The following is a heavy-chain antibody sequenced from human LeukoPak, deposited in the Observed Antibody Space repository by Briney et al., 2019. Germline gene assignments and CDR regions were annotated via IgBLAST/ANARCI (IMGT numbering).Heavy chain of an antibody. CDR3: ARLRTFDY. CDR2: IKQDGSEK. V-gene: IGHV3-7*03. J-gene: IGHJ4*02. Sequence: GGSLRLSCAASGFTFSNYWMSWVCQAPGKGLEWVANIKQDGSEKYYVGSVKGRFTISRDNADNSLYLQMNSLRAEDTAVYYCARLRTFDYWGQGTLVTVSS. D-gene: IGHD1-14*01. CDR1: GFTFSNYW.